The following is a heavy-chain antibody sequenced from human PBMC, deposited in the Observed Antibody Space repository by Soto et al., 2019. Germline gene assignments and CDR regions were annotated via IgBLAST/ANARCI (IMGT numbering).Heavy chain of an antibody. CDR3: GGGSPHYDTSGYYYYEDY. Sequence: PSETLSLTCTVSGGSINGYYWSWIRQPPGKGLEWIGYIYYSGSTNYNPSLKSRVTISLDTPKNQFSLKLSSVTAADTAVYYCGGGSPHYDTSGYYYYEDYWGQGTLVTVSS. J-gene: IGHJ4*02. CDR1: GGSINGYY. CDR2: IYYSGST. D-gene: IGHD3-22*01. V-gene: IGHV4-59*01.